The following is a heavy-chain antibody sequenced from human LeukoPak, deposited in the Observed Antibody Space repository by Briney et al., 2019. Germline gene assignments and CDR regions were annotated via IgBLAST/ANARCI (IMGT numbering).Heavy chain of an antibody. J-gene: IGHJ5*02. CDR2: IRDKGYGHAT. Sequence: GSLRLSCAASGFTFSESAIHWVRQASGKGLVWVGRIRDKGYGHATAYAASVKGRFTLSRDDSKNTAYLQINSLKTEDTALYYCTTPNEGNWFDPWGQGTLVTVSS. CDR3: TTPNEGNWFDP. D-gene: IGHD2-8*01. V-gene: IGHV3-73*01. CDR1: GFTFSESA.